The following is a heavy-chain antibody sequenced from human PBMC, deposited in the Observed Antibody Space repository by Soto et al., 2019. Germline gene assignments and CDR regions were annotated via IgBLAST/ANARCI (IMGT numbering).Heavy chain of an antibody. Sequence: QVQLQQWGAGLLKPSETLSLTCAVYGGSLSGYYWSWLRQPPGKGPEWIGEINHSGNTKYTPSLESRVTISVDTSKNLFSLKLNSVSAADTAVYYCARTGGMDVWSQGATVTVSS. J-gene: IGHJ6*02. CDR1: GGSLSGYY. V-gene: IGHV4-34*01. CDR3: ARTGGMDV. CDR2: INHSGNT.